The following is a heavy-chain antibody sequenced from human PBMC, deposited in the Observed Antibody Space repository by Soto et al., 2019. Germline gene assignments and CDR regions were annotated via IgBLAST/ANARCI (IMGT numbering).Heavy chain of an antibody. Sequence: QVQLQESGPGLVKPSGTLSLTCAVSGDSISSHKWWNWLRQPPGKGLEWIEDLLHSGTTNYNPSLKSRVILSVDKSQNQFSLSLTSVTAADTAIYYCAYSSGWYRHDVWGQGTSVTVSS. J-gene: IGHJ3*01. CDR2: LLHSGTT. V-gene: IGHV4-4*02. CDR3: AYSSGWYRHDV. D-gene: IGHD6-19*01. CDR1: GDSISSHKW.